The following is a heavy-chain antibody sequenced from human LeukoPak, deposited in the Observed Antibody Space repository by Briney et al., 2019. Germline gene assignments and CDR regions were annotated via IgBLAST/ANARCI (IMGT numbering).Heavy chain of an antibody. CDR2: IYYSGST. CDR3: ARHAQYSSSWENSEFFQH. CDR1: GGSISSYY. V-gene: IGHV4-59*08. J-gene: IGHJ1*01. Sequence: PSETLSLTCTVSGGSISSYYWSWIRQPPGKGLEWIGYIYYSGSTNYNPSLKSRVTILVDTSKNQFSLKLSSVTAADTAMYYCARHAQYSSSWENSEFFQHWGQGTLVTVSS. D-gene: IGHD6-13*01.